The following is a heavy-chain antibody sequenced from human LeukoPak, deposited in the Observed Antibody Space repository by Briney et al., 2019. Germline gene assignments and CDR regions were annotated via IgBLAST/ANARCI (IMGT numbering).Heavy chain of an antibody. V-gene: IGHV3-23*01. CDR1: GFTFSSYA. J-gene: IGHJ6*02. D-gene: IGHD3-16*01. CDR2: ISGSSGST. Sequence: GGSLRLSCAVSGFTFSSYAINWVRQAPGKGLEWVSSISGSSGSTFYADSVKGRFTISRDNSKNTLYLQMNSLGADDTAIYYCARNQQLGGHSYYYYGMDVWGQGTTVTVSS. CDR3: ARNQQLGGHSYYYYGMDV.